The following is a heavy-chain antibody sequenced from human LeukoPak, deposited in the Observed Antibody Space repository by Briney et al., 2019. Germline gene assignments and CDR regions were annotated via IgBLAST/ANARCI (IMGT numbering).Heavy chain of an antibody. D-gene: IGHD2-2*02. CDR3: ARVGVVPAAIVY. J-gene: IGHJ4*02. V-gene: IGHV4-61*02. CDR2: IYTSGST. Sequence: TLSLTCTVSGGSISSGSYYWSWIRQPAGKGLEWIGRIYTSGSTNYNPPLKSRVTISVDTSKNQFSLKLSSVTAADTAVYYCARVGVVPAAIVYWGQGTLVTVSS. CDR1: GGSISSGSYY.